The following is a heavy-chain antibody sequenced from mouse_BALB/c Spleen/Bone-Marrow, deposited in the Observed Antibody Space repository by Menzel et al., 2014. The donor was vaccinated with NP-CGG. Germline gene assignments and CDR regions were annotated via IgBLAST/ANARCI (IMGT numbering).Heavy chain of an antibody. V-gene: IGHV7-3*02. Sequence: EVKLVESGGGLEQPGGSLRLSCATSGFTFTDYYMSWVRQPPGQALEWLGFIRNKAKGYTTEYSASVKGRFPISRDNSLSNVYLQMNTLRADDSSTYYCAGDSNYDSYYRCLYVWGAGTPVTGSS. CDR3: AGDSNYDSYYRCLYV. D-gene: IGHD2-12*01. CDR2: IRNKAKGYTT. CDR1: GFTFTDYY. J-gene: IGHJ1*01.